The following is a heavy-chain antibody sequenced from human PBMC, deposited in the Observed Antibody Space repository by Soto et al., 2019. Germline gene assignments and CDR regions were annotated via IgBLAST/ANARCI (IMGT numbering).Heavy chain of an antibody. CDR1: GYTFTGYY. J-gene: IGHJ6*02. CDR2: INPNSGGT. D-gene: IGHD1-26*01. V-gene: IGHV1-2*02. Sequence: ASVKVSCKASGYTFTGYYMHWVRQAPGQGLEWMGWINPNSGGTNYAQKFQGRVTMTRDTSISTAYMELSRLRSDDTAVYYCAIDCGSGSSYYYDGMDVWGQGTTVTVSS. CDR3: AIDCGSGSSYYYDGMDV.